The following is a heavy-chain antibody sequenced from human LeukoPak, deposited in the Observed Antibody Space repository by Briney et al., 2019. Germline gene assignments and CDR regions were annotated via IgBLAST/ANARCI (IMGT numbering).Heavy chain of an antibody. CDR2: IYYSGST. J-gene: IGHJ4*02. CDR1: GGSISSSSYY. CDR3: ARSYSGYEYYFDY. V-gene: IGHV4-39*01. D-gene: IGHD5-12*01. Sequence: SETLSLTCTVSGGSISSSSYYWGWIRQPLGKGLEWIGSIYYSGSTYYNPSLKSRVTISVDTSKNQFSLKLSSVTAADTAVYYCARSYSGYEYYFDYWGQGTLVTVSS.